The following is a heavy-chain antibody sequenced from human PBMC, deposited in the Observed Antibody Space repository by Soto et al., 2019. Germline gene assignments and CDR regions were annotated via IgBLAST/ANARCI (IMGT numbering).Heavy chain of an antibody. CDR1: GGSISSYY. CDR3: ARIYCSSIRCSSHFDY. CDR2: IYYSGST. J-gene: IGHJ4*02. V-gene: IGHV4-59*08. Sequence: SETLSLTCTVSGGSISSYYWSWIRQPPGKGLEWIGYIYYSGSTNYNPSLKSRVTISVDTSKNQFSLKLSSVTAADTAVYFCARIYCSSIRCSSHFDYWGQGTLVTVSS. D-gene: IGHD2-2*01.